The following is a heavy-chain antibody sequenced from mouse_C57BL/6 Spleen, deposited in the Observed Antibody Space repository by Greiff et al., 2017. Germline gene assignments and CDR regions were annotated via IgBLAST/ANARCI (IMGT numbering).Heavy chain of an antibody. Sequence: QVQLKQSGPGLVQPSQSLPITCTVSGFSLTSYGVHWVRQSPGKGLEWLGVIWSGGSTDYNAAFISRLSISKDNSKSQVFFKMNSLQADDTAIYYCARNRIYDYDGGFAYWGQGTLVTVSA. CDR1: GFSLTSYG. V-gene: IGHV2-2*01. CDR2: IWSGGST. J-gene: IGHJ3*01. CDR3: ARNRIYDYDGGFAY. D-gene: IGHD2-4*01.